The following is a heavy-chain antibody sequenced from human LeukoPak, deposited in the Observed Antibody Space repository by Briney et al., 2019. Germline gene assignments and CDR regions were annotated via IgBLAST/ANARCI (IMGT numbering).Heavy chain of an antibody. V-gene: IGHV4-39*01. CDR1: GGSISSSSYY. D-gene: IGHD6-6*01. CDR2: IYYSGST. J-gene: IGHJ1*01. CDR3: ARLRGQGSPEYFQH. Sequence: SETLSLTCTVSGGSISSSSYYWGWIRQPPGKGLEWIGSIYYSGSTYYNPSLKSRVTISVDTSKNQFSLKLSSVTAADTAVYYCARLRGQGSPEYFQHGGQGTLVTVSS.